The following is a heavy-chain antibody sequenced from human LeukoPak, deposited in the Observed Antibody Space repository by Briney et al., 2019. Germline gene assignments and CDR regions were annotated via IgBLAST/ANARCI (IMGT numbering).Heavy chain of an antibody. CDR2: ISWDGGST. Sequence: PGGSLRLSCAASGFTFDDYTMHWVRQAPGKGLEWVSLISWDGGSTYYADSVKGRFTISRDNSKNSLYLQMNSLRTEDTALYYCAKDMARGQWLGDLDHWGQGTLVTVSS. CDR3: AKDMARGQWLGDLDH. J-gene: IGHJ4*02. V-gene: IGHV3-43*01. D-gene: IGHD6-19*01. CDR1: GFTFDDYT.